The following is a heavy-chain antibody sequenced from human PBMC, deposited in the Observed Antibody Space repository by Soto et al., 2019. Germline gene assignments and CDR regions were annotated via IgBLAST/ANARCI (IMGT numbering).Heavy chain of an antibody. CDR1: GDSIGSSRHF. V-gene: IGHV4-39*01. J-gene: IGHJ3*01. Sequence: QLQLQESGPRLVKPSETLSLTCTVSGDSIGSSRHFWGWIRQSPGKRLDWIGSISNTGYTLYNPSLKSQVTISVGTSRTQFSLRVTSVAAAADTAVYFCVRHADNPVAGTPLAFDVWGPGILVTVSS. D-gene: IGHD1-26*01. CDR3: VRHADNPVAGTPLAFDV. CDR2: ISNTGYT.